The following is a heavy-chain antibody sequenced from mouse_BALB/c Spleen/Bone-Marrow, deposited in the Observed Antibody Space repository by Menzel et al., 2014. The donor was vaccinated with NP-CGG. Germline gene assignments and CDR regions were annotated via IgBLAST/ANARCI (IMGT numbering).Heavy chain of an antibody. D-gene: IGHD3-1*01. J-gene: IGHJ3*01. CDR1: GFTFSTYG. V-gene: IGHV5-6*01. CDR2: ISSGVGST. Sequence: EVQLVESGGDLVKPGGSLKLSCVASGFTFSTYGMSWVRQTPDKRLEWVATISSGVGSTYYPDSVKGRFTISRDNAKNTLYLQMSSLKSEDTAMYYCARQGATPWLAYWGQGTLVTVSA. CDR3: ARQGATPWLAY.